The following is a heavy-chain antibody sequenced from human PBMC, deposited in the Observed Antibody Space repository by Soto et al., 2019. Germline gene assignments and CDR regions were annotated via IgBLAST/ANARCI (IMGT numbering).Heavy chain of an antibody. Sequence: EVQLLESGGGLVQPGGSLRLSCAASGFAFSSYAMSWVRQAPGKGLEWVSAISGSGGSTYYADSAKGRFTISRDNSKNTLYLQMNSLRAEDTAVYYCAKDTRTYYYYMDVWGKGTTVTVSS. V-gene: IGHV3-23*01. CDR3: AKDTRTYYYYMDV. J-gene: IGHJ6*03. D-gene: IGHD2-15*01. CDR2: ISGSGGST. CDR1: GFAFSSYA.